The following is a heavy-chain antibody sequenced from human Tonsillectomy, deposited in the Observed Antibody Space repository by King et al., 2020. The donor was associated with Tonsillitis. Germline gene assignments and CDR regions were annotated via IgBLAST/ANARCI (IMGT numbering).Heavy chain of an antibody. V-gene: IGHV3-15*01. CDR2: IKSKSDGGTT. D-gene: IGHD3-16*01. CDR1: GFLLSNSY. CDR3: TTNAGGHGVDV. Sequence: VQQVEAGGGLVEPGGSLRLSCAASGFLLSNSYMTWLRQDPGKGLEWVGRIKSKSDGGTTYCAAPVTGRFTIARDDSKNMWFLQMNSPRTEDTAVYYCTTNAGGHGVDVWGRGITVTVSS. J-gene: IGHJ6*04.